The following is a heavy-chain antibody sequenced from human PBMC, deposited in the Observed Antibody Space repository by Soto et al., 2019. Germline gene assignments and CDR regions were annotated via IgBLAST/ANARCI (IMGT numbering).Heavy chain of an antibody. D-gene: IGHD1-26*01. CDR1: GFLFDGYA. CDR3: DRALRVGGTDFVSFDP. J-gene: IGHJ5*02. CDR2: VSASGGNA. Sequence: GGSLTLSCAASGFLFDGYAMSWVRQAPGKGLQWVSTVSASGGNAYYADSVARRFPVSIAFYTTTMHFHLKSLRAEATAIYYCDRALRVGGTDFVSFDPWGQGALVTVSS. V-gene: IGHV3-23*01.